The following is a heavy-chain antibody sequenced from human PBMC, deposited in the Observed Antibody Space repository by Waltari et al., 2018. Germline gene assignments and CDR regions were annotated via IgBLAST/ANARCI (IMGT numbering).Heavy chain of an antibody. V-gene: IGHV4-4*02. CDR2: SYHSGST. CDR1: GGSISSSNW. Sequence: QVQLQESGPGLVKPSGTLSLTCAVSGGSISSSNWWSWVRQPPGKGLEWIGESYHSGSTNYNPSLKSRVTISVDKSKNQFSLKLSSVTAADTAVYYCARAPPGITIFGVVMDYAFDIWGQGTMVTVSS. D-gene: IGHD3-3*01. J-gene: IGHJ3*02. CDR3: ARAPPGITIFGVVMDYAFDI.